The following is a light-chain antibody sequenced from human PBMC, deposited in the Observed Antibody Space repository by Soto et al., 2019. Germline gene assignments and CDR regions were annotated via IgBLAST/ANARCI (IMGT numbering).Light chain of an antibody. V-gene: IGKV3-11*01. CDR2: GAS. CDR1: QSVSSTS. CDR3: QQRSNWPPIT. Sequence: EVLLTQSPVTLSLSPGERASLSCRASQSVSSTSLAWYQQKPGQAPRLLIYGASNRATGIPARFSGSGSGTDFTLTISSLEPEDFAVYYCQQRSNWPPITFGQGTRLEIK. J-gene: IGKJ5*01.